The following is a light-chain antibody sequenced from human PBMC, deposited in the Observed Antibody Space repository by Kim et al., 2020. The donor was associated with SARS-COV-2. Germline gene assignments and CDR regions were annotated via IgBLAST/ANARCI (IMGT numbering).Light chain of an antibody. V-gene: IGLV6-57*02. CDR1: GGTIASTF. J-gene: IGLJ2*01. CDR3: QSSDGSNLV. CDR2: EDD. Sequence: GKTVTISCTGSGGTIASTFVQWYQQRPGSAPTTVIYEDDQRPSGVPDRFSGSIDGSSNSASLTNSGLKTEDEADYYCQSSDGSNLVFGGGTQLTVL.